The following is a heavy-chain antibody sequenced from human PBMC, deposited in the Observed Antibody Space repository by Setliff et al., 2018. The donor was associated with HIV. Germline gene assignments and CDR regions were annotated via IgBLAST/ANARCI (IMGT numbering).Heavy chain of an antibody. Sequence: PSETLSLTCTVPGGSINRSNYYWGWIRQPPGKGLEWIGTISYTGSTYYNPSLKSRVTISVDTSKNQFSLKLSSVTAADTAVYYCARWGSGYDSGVDYWGQGTLVTVSS. J-gene: IGHJ4*02. D-gene: IGHD5-12*01. V-gene: IGHV4-39*01. CDR3: ARWGSGYDSGVDY. CDR1: GGSINRSNYY. CDR2: ISYTGST.